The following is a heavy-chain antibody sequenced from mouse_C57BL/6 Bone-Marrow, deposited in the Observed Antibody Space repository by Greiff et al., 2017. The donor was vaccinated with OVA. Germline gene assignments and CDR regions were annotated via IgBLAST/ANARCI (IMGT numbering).Heavy chain of an antibody. CDR2: IYPGDGDT. CDR1: GYAFSSSW. J-gene: IGHJ2*01. Sequence: QVQLQQSGPELVKPGASVKISCKASGYAFSSSWMNWVKQRPGKGLEWIGRIYPGDGDTNYNGKFKGKATLTADKSSSTAYMQLSSLTSEDSAVYFCARWRLRRADYWGQGTTLTVSS. CDR3: ARWRLRRADY. V-gene: IGHV1-82*01. D-gene: IGHD2-4*01.